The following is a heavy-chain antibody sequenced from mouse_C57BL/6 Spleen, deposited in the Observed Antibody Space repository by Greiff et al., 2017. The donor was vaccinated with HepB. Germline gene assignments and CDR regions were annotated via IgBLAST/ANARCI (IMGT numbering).Heavy chain of an antibody. CDR2: INPNNGGT. D-gene: IGHD2-4*01. Sequence: EVQLQQSGPELVKPGASVKISCKASGYTFTDYYMNWVKQSHGKSLEWIGDINPNNGGTSYNQKFKGKATLTVDKSSSTAYMELRSLTSEDSAVYYCAGLPAWFAYWGQGTLVTVSA. CDR3: AGLPAWFAY. CDR1: GYTFTDYY. V-gene: IGHV1-26*01. J-gene: IGHJ3*01.